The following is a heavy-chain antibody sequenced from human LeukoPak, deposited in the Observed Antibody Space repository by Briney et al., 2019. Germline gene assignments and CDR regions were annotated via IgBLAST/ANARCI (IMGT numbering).Heavy chain of an antibody. J-gene: IGHJ6*04. CDR2: IHSGGRA. Sequence: GGSLRLSCAASGFSVSSNYMAWVRQAPGKGLEWVSVIHSGGRAYYADSVKGRFTTSRDNSKNTLDLQMNSLSVEDTAVYYCVGVETITMVRGASGDVWGKGTTVTVSS. D-gene: IGHD3-10*01. CDR1: GFSVSSNY. CDR3: VGVETITMVRGASGDV. V-gene: IGHV3-66*02.